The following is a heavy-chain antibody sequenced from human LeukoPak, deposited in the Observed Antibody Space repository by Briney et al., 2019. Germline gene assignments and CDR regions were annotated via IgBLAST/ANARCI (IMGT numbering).Heavy chain of an antibody. V-gene: IGHV1-18*01. CDR1: GYTFTSYG. CDR3: ARGLIEYSSSSDY. D-gene: IGHD6-6*01. CDR2: ISAYNGNT. J-gene: IGHJ4*02. Sequence: ASVKVSCTASGYTFTSYGISWVRQAPGQGLEWMGWISAYNGNTNYAQKLQGRVTMTTDTSTSTAYMELRIKSSNSKAVYYCARGLIEYSSSSDYWGQGTLVTVSS.